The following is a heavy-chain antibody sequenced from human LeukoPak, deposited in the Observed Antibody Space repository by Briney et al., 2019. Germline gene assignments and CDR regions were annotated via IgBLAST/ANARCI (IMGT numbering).Heavy chain of an antibody. V-gene: IGHV1-69*05. CDR3: ALRFLEWPEYGVGFDY. CDR1: GGTFSSYA. CDR2: IIPIFGTA. D-gene: IGHD3-3*01. Sequence: SVKVSCKASGGTFSSYAISWVRQAPRQGLEWMGGIIPIFGTANYAQKFQGRVTITTDESTSTAYMELSSLRSEDTAVYYCALRFLEWPEYGVGFDYWGQGTLVTVSS. J-gene: IGHJ4*02.